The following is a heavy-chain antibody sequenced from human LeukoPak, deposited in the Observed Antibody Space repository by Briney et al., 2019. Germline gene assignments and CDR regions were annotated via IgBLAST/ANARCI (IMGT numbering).Heavy chain of an antibody. CDR2: LSSDSGTL. CDR3: ARRDPFDY. V-gene: IGHV3-48*02. Sequence: GGSLRLSCASSGFSFSAYHMNWVRQAPGKGLEWISFLSSDSGTLSYADSVKGRFTISRDNAANSLYLQMKTRRDEDTAVYYCARRDPFDYWGQGTMVTVSS. J-gene: IGHJ4*02. CDR1: GFSFSAYH.